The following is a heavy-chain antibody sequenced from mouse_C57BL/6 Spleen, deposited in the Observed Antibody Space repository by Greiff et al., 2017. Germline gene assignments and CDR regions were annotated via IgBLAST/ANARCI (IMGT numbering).Heavy chain of an antibody. Sequence: VQLQQSGPELVKPGASVTISCKASGYAFSSSWMNWVKQRPGKGLEWIGRIYPGDGDTNYNGKFKGKATLTADKSSSTAYMQLSSLTSEDSAVYFCARFYDGYYVSYFDYWGQGTTLTVSS. CDR3: ARFYDGYYVSYFDY. V-gene: IGHV1-82*01. CDR1: GYAFSSSW. D-gene: IGHD2-3*01. J-gene: IGHJ2*01. CDR2: IYPGDGDT.